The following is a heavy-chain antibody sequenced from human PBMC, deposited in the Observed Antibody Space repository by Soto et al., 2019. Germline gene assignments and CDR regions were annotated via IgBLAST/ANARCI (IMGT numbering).Heavy chain of an antibody. CDR3: ARGGSMVREYDAFDI. J-gene: IGHJ3*02. V-gene: IGHV4-59*01. D-gene: IGHD3-10*01. CDR1: GDSINNYY. CDR2: IYYSGST. Sequence: SETLSLTCTVSGDSINNYYWSWIRQPPGKGLEWIGYIYYSGSTNYNPSLKSRITISVDTSKNQFSLKLSSVTAADTAVYYCARGGSMVREYDAFDIWGQGSMVTVSS.